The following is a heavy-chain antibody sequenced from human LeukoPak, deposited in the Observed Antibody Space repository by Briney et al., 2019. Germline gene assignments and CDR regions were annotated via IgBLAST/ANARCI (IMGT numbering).Heavy chain of an antibody. Sequence: AGSLSLSCAASGFTFSSDGMYWVRQAPAKGLEWVAFIRYDGSNKYYEASVKGRFTISRDNSKKTLYLQMNSLRPEDAAVYYSAKDERRGYRYDPRPLPFDSWGQGTLVTVSS. J-gene: IGHJ4*02. V-gene: IGHV3-30*02. CDR2: IRYDGSNK. CDR1: GFTFSSDG. CDR3: AKDERRGYRYDPRPLPFDS. D-gene: IGHD5-18*01.